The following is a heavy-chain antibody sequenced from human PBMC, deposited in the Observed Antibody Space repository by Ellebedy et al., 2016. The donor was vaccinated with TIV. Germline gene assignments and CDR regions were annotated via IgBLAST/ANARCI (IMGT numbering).Heavy chain of an antibody. Sequence: PGGSLRLTCAASGFTFSGYYMSWFRQAPGKGPEWVSYISYRGDVIYYADSVKGRFTTSRDNAGNSVYLQMNSLRDEETAVYYCARDYIGVTMIVVVEPYYFDYWGQGTLVTVSS. CDR2: ISYRGDVI. V-gene: IGHV3-11*01. CDR3: ARDYIGVTMIVVVEPYYFDY. CDR1: GFTFSGYY. J-gene: IGHJ4*02. D-gene: IGHD3-22*01.